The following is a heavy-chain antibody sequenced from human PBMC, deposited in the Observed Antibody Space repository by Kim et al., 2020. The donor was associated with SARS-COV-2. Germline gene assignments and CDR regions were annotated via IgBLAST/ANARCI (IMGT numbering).Heavy chain of an antibody. D-gene: IGHD5-12*01. Sequence: GGLKEYVVSGKGRFTICRDNAKNSLSLLMNSLRPEDTAVYFCARGWMPDYWGQGTLVTVSS. CDR2: GGLK. V-gene: IGHV3-7*04. CDR3: ARGWMPDY. J-gene: IGHJ4*02.